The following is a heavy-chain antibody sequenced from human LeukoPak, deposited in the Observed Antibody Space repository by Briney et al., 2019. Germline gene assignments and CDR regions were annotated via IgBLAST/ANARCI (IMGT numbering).Heavy chain of an antibody. D-gene: IGHD6-19*01. CDR1: GYTFTSYG. CDR3: ARVQGSSIAVATEDYFDY. J-gene: IGHJ4*02. V-gene: IGHV1-18*01. Sequence: ASVTVSCKASGYTFTSYGISWVRQAPGQGLEWMGWITASNGNTNYPQKLQGRVTMTTDTSTSTAYMELRSLRSDDTAVYYCARVQGSSIAVATEDYFDYWGQGTLVTVSS. CDR2: ITASNGNT.